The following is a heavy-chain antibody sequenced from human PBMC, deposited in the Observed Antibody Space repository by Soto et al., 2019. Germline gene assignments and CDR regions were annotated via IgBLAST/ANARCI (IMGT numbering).Heavy chain of an antibody. CDR1: GGSISSYY. CDR3: ARHRHYYDSSGYPNNWFDP. CDR2: IHYSGST. V-gene: IGHV4-59*08. Sequence: SETLSLTCTVSGGSISSYYWTWIRQPPGKGLEWIGYIHYSGSTNYNPPLKSRVTISVDTSKNHFSLNLSSVTAADTAVYCCARHRHYYDSSGYPNNWFDPWGQGTLVTVSS. D-gene: IGHD3-22*01. J-gene: IGHJ5*02.